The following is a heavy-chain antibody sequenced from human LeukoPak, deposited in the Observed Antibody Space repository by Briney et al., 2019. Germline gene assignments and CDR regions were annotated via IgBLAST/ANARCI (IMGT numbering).Heavy chain of an antibody. V-gene: IGHV4-4*02. CDR2: IYHSGST. CDR3: ARDRCGGDCPLDY. D-gene: IGHD2-21*02. CDR1: GGFISSSYW. Sequence: PSETLSLTCAVSGGFISSSYWWTWVRQPPGKGLEWSGEIYHSGSTNYNPSLKSRVTISVDKSKNQFSLNLSSVTAADTAVYYCARDRCGGDCPLDYWGQGTLVTVSS. J-gene: IGHJ4*02.